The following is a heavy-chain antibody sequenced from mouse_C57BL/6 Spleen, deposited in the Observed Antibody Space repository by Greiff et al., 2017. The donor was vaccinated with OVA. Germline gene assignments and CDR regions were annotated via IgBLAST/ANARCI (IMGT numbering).Heavy chain of an antibody. J-gene: IGHJ2*01. CDR3: ARDDYDYYGFLCDA. Sequence: QVQLQQPGAELAKPGASVKLSCKASGYTFTSYWMHWVKQRLGKGLEWIGYINPSSGYTKYNQKFKDKATLTGDKASSTAYMQLSSLTYEDSAVYYCARDDYDYYGFLCDAWGQGTTLTVSS. V-gene: IGHV1-7*01. D-gene: IGHD2-4*01. CDR2: INPSSGYT. CDR1: GYTFTSYW.